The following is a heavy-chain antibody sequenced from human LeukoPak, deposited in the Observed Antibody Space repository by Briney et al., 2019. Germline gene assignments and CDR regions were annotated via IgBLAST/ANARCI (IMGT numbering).Heavy chain of an antibody. CDR1: GYTFTGYY. D-gene: IGHD3-10*01. CDR2: ISPNSGGT. J-gene: IGHJ6*03. CDR3: ARTYYYGSGSTDYYYYYYMDV. V-gene: IGHV1-2*06. Sequence: ASVKVSCKASGYTFTGYYMHWVRQAPGQGLEWVGRISPNSGGTNYAQKFQGRVTMTRDTSISTAYMELSRLRSDDTAVYYCARTYYYGSGSTDYYYYYYMDVWGKGTTVTVSS.